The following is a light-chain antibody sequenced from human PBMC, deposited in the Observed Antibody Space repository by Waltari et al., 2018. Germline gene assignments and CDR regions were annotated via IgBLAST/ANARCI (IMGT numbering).Light chain of an antibody. CDR3: QQYGSSQFT. Sequence: EIVLTQSPGTLSLSPGDRATLSCRASQSVSSNYLAWYQQKPGQAPRLLIYGASSRATGIPDRFSGSGSGTDFTLTISRLEPEDFAVYYCQQYGSSQFTFGPRTKVDIK. J-gene: IGKJ3*01. V-gene: IGKV3-20*01. CDR1: QSVSSNY. CDR2: GAS.